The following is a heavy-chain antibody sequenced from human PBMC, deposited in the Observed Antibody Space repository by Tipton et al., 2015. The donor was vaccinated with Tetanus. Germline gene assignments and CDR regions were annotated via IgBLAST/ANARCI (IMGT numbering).Heavy chain of an antibody. CDR2: MSYDGTDK. CDR3: ARDDILTGRFDY. CDR1: GFTFSIYG. Sequence: SLRLSCAASGFTFSIYGMHWVRQAPGKGLAWVAVMSYDGTDKYYADSVRGRFTISRDNSKNTLYLQMNGLRGEDTAVYFCARDDILTGRFDYWGQGTLVTVSS. J-gene: IGHJ4*02. D-gene: IGHD3-9*01. V-gene: IGHV3-30*03.